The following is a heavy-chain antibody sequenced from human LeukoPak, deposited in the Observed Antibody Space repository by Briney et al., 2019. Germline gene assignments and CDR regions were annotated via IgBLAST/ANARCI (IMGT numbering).Heavy chain of an antibody. CDR2: IVVGSGNT. CDR1: GFTFTSSA. Sequence: ASVKVSCKASGFTFTSSAVQWVRQARGQRPEWIGWIVVGSGNTNYAQKFQERVTTTRDMSTSTAYMELSSLRSEDTAVYYCVAGYGGNWFDPWGQGTLVTVSS. V-gene: IGHV1-58*01. J-gene: IGHJ5*02. D-gene: IGHD4-23*01. CDR3: VAGYGGNWFDP.